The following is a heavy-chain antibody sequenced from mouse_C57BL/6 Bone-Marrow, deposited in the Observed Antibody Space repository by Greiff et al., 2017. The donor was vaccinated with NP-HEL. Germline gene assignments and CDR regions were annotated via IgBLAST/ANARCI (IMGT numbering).Heavy chain of an antibody. D-gene: IGHD1-1*01. CDR1: GYAFSSSW. CDR2: IYPGDGDT. J-gene: IGHJ1*03. CDR3: ARTYYYGSSSWYFDV. Sequence: QVQLQHSGPELVKPGASVKISCKASGYAFSSSWMNWVKQRPGKGLEWIGRIYPGDGDTNYNGKFKGKATLTADKSSSTAYMQLSSLTSEDSAVYFCARTYYYGSSSWYFDVWGTGTTVTVSS. V-gene: IGHV1-82*01.